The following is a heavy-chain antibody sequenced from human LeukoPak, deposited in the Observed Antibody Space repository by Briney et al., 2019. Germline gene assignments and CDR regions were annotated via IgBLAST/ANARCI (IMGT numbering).Heavy chain of an antibody. CDR1: GGSISSYY. CDR2: IYTSGST. J-gene: IGHJ4*02. V-gene: IGHV4-4*07. D-gene: IGHD6-19*01. CDR3: ARDWPSGWSYYFDY. Sequence: PSETLSLTCTVSGGSISSYYWSWIRQPAGKGLEWIGRIYTSGSTNHNPSLKSRVTMSVDTSKNQFSLKLSSVTAADTAVYYCARDWPSGWSYYFDYWGQGTLVTVSS.